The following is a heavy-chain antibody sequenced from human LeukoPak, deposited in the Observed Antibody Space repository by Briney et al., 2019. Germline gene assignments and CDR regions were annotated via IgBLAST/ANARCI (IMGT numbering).Heavy chain of an antibody. Sequence: SETLSLTCAVYGGSFSDYSWNWIRQPPGKGLEWIGEINHFGSTKYNPSLKSRVTISGDTSKKQFSLKVNSLTAADTAVYYCARGYRAHQTFYSYHYFDYWGQGSLVSVSS. CDR1: GGSFSDYS. V-gene: IGHV4-34*01. CDR2: INHFGST. D-gene: IGHD5-18*01. J-gene: IGHJ4*01. CDR3: ARGYRAHQTFYSYHYFDY.